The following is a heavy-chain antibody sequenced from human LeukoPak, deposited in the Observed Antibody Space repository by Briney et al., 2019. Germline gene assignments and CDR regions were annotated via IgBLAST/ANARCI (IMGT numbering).Heavy chain of an antibody. Sequence: PSETLSLTCTVSGGSISSGDYYWSWIRQHPGKGLEWIGYIYYSGSTYYNPSLKSPVTISVDTSKNQFSLNLSSVTAADTAVYYCARHDKSGAQFFDYWGQGTLVTVSS. CDR3: ARHDKSGAQFFDY. J-gene: IGHJ4*02. D-gene: IGHD3-22*01. V-gene: IGHV4-30-4*08. CDR1: GGSISSGDYY. CDR2: IYYSGST.